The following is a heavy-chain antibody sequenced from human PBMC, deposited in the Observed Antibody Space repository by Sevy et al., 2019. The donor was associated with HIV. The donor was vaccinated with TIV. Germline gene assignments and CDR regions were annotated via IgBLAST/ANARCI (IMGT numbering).Heavy chain of an antibody. J-gene: IGHJ6*03. D-gene: IGHD3-22*01. CDR2: ISGSGTRT. CDR3: AKGGGGHYDPDEIGYYFYYYNMDV. CDR1: GFSFDSYG. V-gene: IGHV3-23*01. Sequence: GGSLRLSCAVSGFSFDSYGMTWVRQAPGKGLEWVSGISGSGTRTYYADSVKGRFIISRDNSKNTLYLQMNSLGSEDKGIYYCAKGGGGHYDPDEIGYYFYYYNMDVWGKGTTVTVSS.